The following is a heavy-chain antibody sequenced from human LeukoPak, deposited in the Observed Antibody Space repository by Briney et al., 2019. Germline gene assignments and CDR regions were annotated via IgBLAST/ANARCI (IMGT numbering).Heavy chain of an antibody. CDR3: VKDFLSATDLLPRGYLDH. J-gene: IGHJ4*02. Sequence: GGSLRLSCAASGFTFSSCGMHWVRQAPGKGLEGVAIIWFGRSNQFYADSVKGRFTVSRDNAKNAVHLQMNSLRVEDTAVYYCVKDFLSATDLLPRGYLDHWGQGTPVTVSS. CDR1: GFTFSSCG. V-gene: IGHV3-33*06. D-gene: IGHD2/OR15-2a*01. CDR2: IWFGRSNQ.